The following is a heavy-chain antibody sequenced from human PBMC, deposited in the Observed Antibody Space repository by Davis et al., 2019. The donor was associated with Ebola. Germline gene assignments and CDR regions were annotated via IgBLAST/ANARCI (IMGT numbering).Heavy chain of an antibody. D-gene: IGHD3-22*01. Sequence: SETLSLTCTVSGDSISSGSYYWAWIRQPAGKGLEWIGHIYTGGNINYNTSPKSRVTISADTAKNQFFLKLSSVTSADTAIYYCARDRHDTSGYGFWGQGTLVTVSA. CDR3: ARDRHDTSGYGF. V-gene: IGHV4-61*09. CDR2: IYTGGNI. J-gene: IGHJ4*02. CDR1: GDSISSGSYY.